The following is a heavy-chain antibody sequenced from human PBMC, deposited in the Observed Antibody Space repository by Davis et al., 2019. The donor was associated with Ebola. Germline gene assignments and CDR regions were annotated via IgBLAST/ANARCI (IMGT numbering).Heavy chain of an antibody. D-gene: IGHD3-10*01. CDR3: ARVSPIGEQDY. CDR2: ISHDGYNK. Sequence: GESLKISCAASGFTFYAYGMHWVRQAPGKGLEWVAGISHDGYNKWYAESVKRRFSISRDDSKNTVYLQLNSLRDGDTAVYYCARVSPIGEQDYWGQGTLVTVSS. V-gene: IGHV3-30*03. CDR1: GFTFYAYG. J-gene: IGHJ4*02.